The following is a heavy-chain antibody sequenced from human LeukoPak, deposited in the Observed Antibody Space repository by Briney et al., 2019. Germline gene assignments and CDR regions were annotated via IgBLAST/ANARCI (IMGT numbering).Heavy chain of an antibody. CDR1: GGSISSGSYY. J-gene: IGHJ2*01. CDR3: AAGSYGYWFFDL. V-gene: IGHV4-61*02. D-gene: IGHD1-26*01. CDR2: IYTSGST. Sequence: SQTLSLTCTVSGGSISSGSYYWSWIRQPAGKGLEWIGRIYTSGSTNYNPSLKSRATISVDTSKNQFSLKLSSVTAADTAVYYCAAGSYGYWFFDLWGRGTLVTVSS.